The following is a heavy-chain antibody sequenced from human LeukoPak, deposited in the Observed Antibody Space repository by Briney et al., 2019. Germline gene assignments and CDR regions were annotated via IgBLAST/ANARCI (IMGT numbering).Heavy chain of an antibody. Sequence: GGSLRLSCAASGFTFSSYWMSWVRQAPGKGLEWVANIKQDGSEKYYVDSVKGRFTISRDNAKNSLYLQMNSLRAEDTAVYYCARVAPPYYYDSSGYQRDYYYYGMDVWGQETTVTVSS. D-gene: IGHD3-22*01. CDR1: GFTFSSYW. CDR2: IKQDGSEK. V-gene: IGHV3-7*01. J-gene: IGHJ6*02. CDR3: ARVAPPYYYDSSGYQRDYYYYGMDV.